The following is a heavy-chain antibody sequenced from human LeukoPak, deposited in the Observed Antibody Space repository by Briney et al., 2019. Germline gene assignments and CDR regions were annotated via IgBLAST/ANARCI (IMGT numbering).Heavy chain of an antibody. J-gene: IGHJ5*02. Sequence: GGSLRLSCAASGFTLSSYSMNWVRQAPGKGLEWVSSISSSSSYIYYADSVRGRFTISRDNAKNSLYLQMNSLRAEDTAVYYCARDLSSVYATNWFDPWGQGTLVTVSS. CDR3: ARDLSSVYATNWFDP. V-gene: IGHV3-21*01. CDR2: ISSSSSYI. CDR1: GFTLSSYS. D-gene: IGHD2-8*01.